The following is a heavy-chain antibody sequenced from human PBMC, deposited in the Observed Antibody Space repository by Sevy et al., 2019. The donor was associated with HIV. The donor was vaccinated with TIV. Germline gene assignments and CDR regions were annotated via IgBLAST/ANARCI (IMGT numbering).Heavy chain of an antibody. V-gene: IGHV3-30*04. CDR1: GFSFSIYA. Sequence: GGSLRLSCAASGFSFSIYAMHLVRQAPGKGLEWEAVISYDGNNKYYADSVKGRFTISRDNSKNTLYLQMNSLRPEDTAVYYCARDLPSAVTMPFYYYGMDVWGQGTTVTVSS. CDR3: ARDLPSAVTMPFYYYGMDV. CDR2: ISYDGNNK. D-gene: IGHD4-17*01. J-gene: IGHJ6*02.